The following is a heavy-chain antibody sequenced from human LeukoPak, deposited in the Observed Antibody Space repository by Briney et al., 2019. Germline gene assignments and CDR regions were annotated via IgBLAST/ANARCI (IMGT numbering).Heavy chain of an antibody. Sequence: GGSLRLSCAASGFTFSSYGMHWVRQAPGKGLEWVAFIRYDGSNKYYADSVKGRFTISRDNSKNTLYLQMNSLRAEDTAVYYCAKAAGEVVVITMYYYYYYMDVWGKGTTVTISS. CDR1: GFTFSSYG. CDR2: IRYDGSNK. V-gene: IGHV3-30*02. D-gene: IGHD3-22*01. CDR3: AKAAGEVVVITMYYYYYYMDV. J-gene: IGHJ6*03.